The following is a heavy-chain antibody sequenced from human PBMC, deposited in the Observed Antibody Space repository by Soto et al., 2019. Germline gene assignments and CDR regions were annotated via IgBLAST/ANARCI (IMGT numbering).Heavy chain of an antibody. CDR3: ARESKTHYDFWSGSGN. J-gene: IGHJ4*02. CDR2: IGSSDPYI. Sequence: GGSLRLSCAASGFTFSNFAMAWLRQAPGRGLEWVSSIGSSDPYIYYADSVKGRFSVSRDSAKNSLFLQMNSLRVEDTAVYYCARESKTHYDFWSGSGNWGQGTLVTVSS. V-gene: IGHV3-21*01. CDR1: GFTFSNFA. D-gene: IGHD3-3*01.